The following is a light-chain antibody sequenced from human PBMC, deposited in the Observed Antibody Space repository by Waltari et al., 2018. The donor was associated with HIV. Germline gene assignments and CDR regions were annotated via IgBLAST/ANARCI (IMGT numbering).Light chain of an antibody. V-gene: IGKV1-9*01. Sequence: IQLTQSPSFLSASVRDRVTITCRASQDISSYLAWYQQKPGEAPKLLIYAASTLQSGVPSRFSGRGSGTEFTLTINSLQPEDFATYYCQQTRFSPFTFGPGTTVETK. CDR2: AAS. CDR3: QQTRFSPFT. J-gene: IGKJ3*01. CDR1: QDISSY.